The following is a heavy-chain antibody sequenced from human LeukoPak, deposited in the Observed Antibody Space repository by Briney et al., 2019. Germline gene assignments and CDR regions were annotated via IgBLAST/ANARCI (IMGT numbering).Heavy chain of an antibody. V-gene: IGHV4-59*01. Sequence: SETLSLTCTVSGGSISSYYWSWIRQPPGKGLEWIGYIYYSGSTNYNPSLKSRVTISVETSKNQFSLKLSSVTAADTAVYYCAAYDYYDSRYFDSWGQGTLVTVSS. CDR2: IYYSGST. CDR3: AAYDYYDSRYFDS. CDR1: GGSISSYY. D-gene: IGHD3-22*01. J-gene: IGHJ4*02.